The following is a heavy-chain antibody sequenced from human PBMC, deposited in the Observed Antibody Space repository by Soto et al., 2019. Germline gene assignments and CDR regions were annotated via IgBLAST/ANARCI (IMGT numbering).Heavy chain of an antibody. V-gene: IGHV3-11*01. CDR2: ISSSGSTI. D-gene: IGHD4-17*01. CDR1: GFTFSDYY. CDR3: ARDGGPMTTVVTGHYFDY. J-gene: IGHJ4*02. Sequence: GGSLRLSCAASGFTFSDYYMSWIRQAPGKGLEWVSYISSSGSTIYYADSVKGRFTISRDNAKNSLYLQMNSLRAEDTAVYYCARDGGPMTTVVTGHYFDYWGQGTLVTVSS.